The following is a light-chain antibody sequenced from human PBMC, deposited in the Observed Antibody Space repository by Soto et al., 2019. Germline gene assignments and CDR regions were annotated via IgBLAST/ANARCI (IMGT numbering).Light chain of an antibody. CDR2: DAS. J-gene: IGKJ2*01. CDR3: QQYGTAPYT. V-gene: IGKV3-20*01. CDR1: QSVSGY. Sequence: EIVLTQSPGTLSLSPGERATLSCRASQSVSGYFAGYQQKRGQAPRLLIYDASSRATGISDRFSGSGSGTDFTLTISRLEPEDFAVYFCQQYGTAPYTFGQGTKLEIK.